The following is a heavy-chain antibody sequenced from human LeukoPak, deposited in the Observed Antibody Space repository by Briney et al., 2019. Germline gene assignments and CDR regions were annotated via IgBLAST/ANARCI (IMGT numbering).Heavy chain of an antibody. V-gene: IGHV4-34*01. Sequence: PSETLSLTCAVYGGSFSGYYWSWIRQPPGKGLEWIGEINHSGSTNYNPSLKSRVTISVDTSKSQFSLKLSSVTAADTAVYYCASVYSSSWSYYYYYGMDVWGQGTTVTVSS. J-gene: IGHJ6*02. D-gene: IGHD6-13*01. CDR3: ASVYSSSWSYYYYYGMDV. CDR2: INHSGST. CDR1: GGSFSGYY.